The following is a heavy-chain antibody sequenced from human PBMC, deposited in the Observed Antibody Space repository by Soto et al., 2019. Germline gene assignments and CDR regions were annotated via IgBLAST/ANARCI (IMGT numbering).Heavy chain of an antibody. J-gene: IGHJ6*02. Sequence: PXGSLRLSYASSVFTFSSYAMSCVRQAPGKWLEWVALISYDGSDEYYADSVKGRFTVSRDNSKNTLYLQMNSLQVEDTAIYYCAKHIEYTTLDGMDVWGQGTTHTVSS. CDR2: ISYDGSDE. D-gene: IGHD2-2*02. CDR3: AKHIEYTTLDGMDV. V-gene: IGHV3-30*18. CDR1: VFTFSSYA.